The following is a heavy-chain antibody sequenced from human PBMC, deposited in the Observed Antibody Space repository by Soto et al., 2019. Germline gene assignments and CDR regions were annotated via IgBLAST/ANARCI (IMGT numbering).Heavy chain of an antibody. CDR2: ISSSSSYI. D-gene: IGHD3-10*01. V-gene: IGHV3-21*01. CDR3: ARDGGITMVRGVIAPFDY. CDR1: GFTFSSYS. J-gene: IGHJ4*02. Sequence: GGSLRLSCAASGFTFSSYSMNWVRQAPGKGLEWVSSISSSSSYIYYADSVKGRFTISRDNAKNSLYLQMNSLRAEDTAVYYCARDGGITMVRGVIAPFDYWGQGTLVTVSS.